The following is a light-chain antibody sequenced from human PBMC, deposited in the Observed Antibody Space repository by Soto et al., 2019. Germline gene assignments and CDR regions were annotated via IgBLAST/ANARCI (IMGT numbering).Light chain of an antibody. CDR3: QQYYRTPCT. J-gene: IGKJ1*01. CDR2: SAS. V-gene: IGKV4-1*01. Sequence: DVVMTHYPDSLAVSLGERATINCKSSQTVLYSSNNKNYLAWYQQKLGQHPKLPIYSASTRESGVPDRFSGSGSGTDFTLTISSLQAEDVAVYYCQQYYRTPCTFGQGTKLEIK. CDR1: QTVLYSSNNKNY.